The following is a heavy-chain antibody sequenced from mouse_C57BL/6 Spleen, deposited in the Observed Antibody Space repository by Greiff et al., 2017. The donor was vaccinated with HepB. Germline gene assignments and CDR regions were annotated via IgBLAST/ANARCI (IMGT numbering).Heavy chain of an antibody. CDR2: IWSGGST. V-gene: IGHV2-2*01. Sequence: VQLQQSGPGLVQPSQSLSITCTVSGFSLTSYGVHWVRQSPGKGLEWLGVIWSGGSTDYNAAFISRLSISKDNSKSQVFFKMNSLQADDTAIYYCARGDDYGGRGYFDYWGQGTTLTVSS. CDR1: GFSLTSYG. CDR3: ARGDDYGGRGYFDY. J-gene: IGHJ2*01. D-gene: IGHD2-4*01.